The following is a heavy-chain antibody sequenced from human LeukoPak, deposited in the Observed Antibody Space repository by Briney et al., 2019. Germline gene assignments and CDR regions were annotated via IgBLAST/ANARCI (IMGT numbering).Heavy chain of an antibody. Sequence: ASVKVSCKGSGGTLSNYAVSWVRQAPGQGLEWMGWINPNSGGTNYGQKFQGRVTMTRDTSISAAYMELSRLRSDDTAVYYCATLYSSSWSPAPANWYFDLWGRGTLVTVSS. V-gene: IGHV1-2*02. J-gene: IGHJ2*01. CDR3: ATLYSSSWSPAPANWYFDL. CDR2: INPNSGGT. D-gene: IGHD6-13*01. CDR1: GGTLSNYA.